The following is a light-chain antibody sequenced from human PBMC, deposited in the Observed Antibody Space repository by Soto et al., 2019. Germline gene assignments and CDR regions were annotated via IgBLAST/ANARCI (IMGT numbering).Light chain of an antibody. CDR3: QQYDNWPPIT. Sequence: EIVLTQYPATLSFSPGERATLSCRASQSVGSNLAWYQHKHGQAPRLLMYAASTRATGIPARFSGSGSGTEFTLTISSLQSEDFAVYYCQQYDNWPPITFGQGTRLEI. J-gene: IGKJ5*01. CDR2: AAS. V-gene: IGKV3-15*01. CDR1: QSVGSN.